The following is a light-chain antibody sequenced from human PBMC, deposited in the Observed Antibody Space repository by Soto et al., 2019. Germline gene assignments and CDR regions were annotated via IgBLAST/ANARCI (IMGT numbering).Light chain of an antibody. CDR1: SSDIGAGFD. CDR3: QSYENSRTGFYV. V-gene: IGLV1-40*01. J-gene: IGLJ1*01. Sequence: QLVLTQPPSLSGAPGQRVTISCTGSSSDIGAGFDVHWYQHLPGTAPKLLIYGNTNRPSGVPGRFSGSKSGTSASLVITGLQAEDEADYYCQSYENSRTGFYVFGTGTKLTVL. CDR2: GNT.